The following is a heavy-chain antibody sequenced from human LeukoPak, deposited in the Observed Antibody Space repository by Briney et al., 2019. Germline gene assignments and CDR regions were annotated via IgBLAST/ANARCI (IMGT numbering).Heavy chain of an antibody. Sequence: SETLSLTCTVSGGSISSSSYYWGWIRQPPGKGLEWIGSIYYGGSTYYNPSLKSRVTISVDTSKNQFSLKLSSVTAADTAVYYCARAPRRWITFGGVVFDPWGQGTLVTVSS. V-gene: IGHV4-39*07. CDR3: ARAPRRWITFGGVVFDP. CDR1: GGSISSSSYY. D-gene: IGHD3-16*01. J-gene: IGHJ5*02. CDR2: IYYGGST.